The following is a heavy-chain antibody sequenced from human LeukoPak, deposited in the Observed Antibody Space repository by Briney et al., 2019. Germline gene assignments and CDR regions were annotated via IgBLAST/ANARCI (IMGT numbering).Heavy chain of an antibody. V-gene: IGHV4-34*01. CDR1: GGSFSGYY. CDR2: INHSGST. D-gene: IGHD1-1*01. CDR3: ARGGQLPYFDY. J-gene: IGHJ4*02. Sequence: SETLSLTCAVYGGSFSGYYWSWIRQPPGKGLEWIGEINHSGSTNYNPSLKSRVTISVDTSKNQFSLKLSSVTAADTAVYYRARGGQLPYFDYWGQGTLVTVSS.